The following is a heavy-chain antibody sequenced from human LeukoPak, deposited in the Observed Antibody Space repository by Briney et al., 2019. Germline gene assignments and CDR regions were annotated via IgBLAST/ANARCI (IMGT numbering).Heavy chain of an antibody. CDR1: GYTFTGCY. CDR3: ARARYGYGSGSYIPGY. D-gene: IGHD3-10*01. V-gene: IGHV1-2*02. CDR2: INPNSGGT. J-gene: IGHJ4*02. Sequence: ASVKVSCKASGYTFTGCYMHWVRQAPGQGLEWMGWINPNSGGTNYAQKFQGRVTMTRDTSISTAYMELSRLRSDDTAVYYCARARYGYGSGSYIPGYWGQGTLVTVSS.